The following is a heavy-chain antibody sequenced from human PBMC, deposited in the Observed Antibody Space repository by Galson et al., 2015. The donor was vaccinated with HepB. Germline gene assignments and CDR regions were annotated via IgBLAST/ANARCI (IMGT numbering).Heavy chain of an antibody. CDR3: ARGALWDSGSFDYCYSGMDV. CDR1: GYTFTSYG. V-gene: IGHV1-18*01. CDR2: ISAYNGNT. J-gene: IGHJ6*02. Sequence: SVKVSCKASGYTFTSYGISWVRQAPGQGLEWMGWISAYNGNTNYAQKLQGRVTMTTDTSTSTAYMELRSLRSDDTAVYYCARGALWDSGSFDYCYSGMDVWGQGTTVTVSS. D-gene: IGHD3-10*01.